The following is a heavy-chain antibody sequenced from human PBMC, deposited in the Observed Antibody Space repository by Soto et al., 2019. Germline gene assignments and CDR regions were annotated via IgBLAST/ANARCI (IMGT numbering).Heavy chain of an antibody. CDR1: GGTFSSYA. J-gene: IGHJ6*02. V-gene: IGHV1-69*13. CDR3: ARGYYDSSGYYYYYYYGLDV. D-gene: IGHD3-22*01. Sequence: SVKVSCKASGGTFSSYAISWVRQAPGQGLEWMGGIIPIFGTANYAQKFQGRVTITADESTSTAYMELSSLRSEDTAVYYCARGYYDSSGYYYYYYYGLDVRGHWTKVTVSS. CDR2: IIPIFGTA.